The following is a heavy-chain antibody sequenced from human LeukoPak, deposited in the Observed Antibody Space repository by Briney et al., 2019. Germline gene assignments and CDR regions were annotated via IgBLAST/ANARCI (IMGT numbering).Heavy chain of an antibody. J-gene: IGHJ4*02. CDR1: GGSISSGGYY. V-gene: IGHV4-31*03. CDR3: ARHLKDGYSYGAKPSFDY. CDR2: IYYSGST. D-gene: IGHD5-18*01. Sequence: TSETLSLTCTVSGGSISSGGYYWSWIRQHPGKGLEWIGYIYYSGSTYYNPSLKSRVTISVDTSKNQFSLKLSSVTAADTAVYYCARHLKDGYSYGAKPSFDYWGQGTLVTVSS.